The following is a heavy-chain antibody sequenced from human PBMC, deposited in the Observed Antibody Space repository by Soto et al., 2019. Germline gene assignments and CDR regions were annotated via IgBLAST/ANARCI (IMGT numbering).Heavy chain of an antibody. CDR3: ARGLISRGLVATH. Sequence: QVQLVQSGAEVKKPGASVKVSCKTSGDSFTSYDINWVRQAPGQGLEWLGRMNSNSCNTGYSDNFQCRVSMTRDTSISTAYLELTNLRSDDTAVYYCARGLISRGLVATHWGQGTPVTVSS. CDR1: GDSFTSYD. CDR2: MNSNSCNT. D-gene: IGHD3-10*01. J-gene: IGHJ4*02. V-gene: IGHV1-8*01.